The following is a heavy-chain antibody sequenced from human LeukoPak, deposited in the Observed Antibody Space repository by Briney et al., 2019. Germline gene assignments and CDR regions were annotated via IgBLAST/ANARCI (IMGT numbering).Heavy chain of an antibody. CDR2: IRYDGSNK. Sequence: GGSLRLSCAASGFTFSSYGMHWVRQAPGNGLEWVAFIRYDGSNKYYADSVKGRFTISRDNSKNTLYLQMNSLRAEDTAVYYCAKVEGYCSSTSCSYPDYWGQGTLVTVSS. CDR3: AKVEGYCSSTSCSYPDY. J-gene: IGHJ4*02. CDR1: GFTFSSYG. V-gene: IGHV3-30*02. D-gene: IGHD2-2*01.